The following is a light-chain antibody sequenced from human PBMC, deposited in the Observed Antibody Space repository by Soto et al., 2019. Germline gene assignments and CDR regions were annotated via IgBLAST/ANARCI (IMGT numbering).Light chain of an antibody. J-gene: IGLJ2*01. CDR1: SSNIGAGYA. CDR3: QSYDSSLSGSV. Sequence: QSVLTQPPSVSGAPGQRVTISCTGNSSNIGAGYAVHWYQQLPGTAPKLLIYGNSNRPSGVPDRFSGSKSGTSASLAITGLQAEDEADYYCQSYDSSLSGSVFGGGTKLTVL. CDR2: GNS. V-gene: IGLV1-40*01.